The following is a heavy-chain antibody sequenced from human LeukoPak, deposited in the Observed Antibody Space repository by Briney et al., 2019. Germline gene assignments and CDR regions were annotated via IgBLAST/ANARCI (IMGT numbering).Heavy chain of an antibody. CDR3: ARRAPDYYDSSGYLVPQYYFDY. V-gene: IGHV1-46*01. CDR1: GYTFTSYY. Sequence: ASVKVSCKASGYTFTSYYMHWVRQAPGQGLEWMGIINPSGGSTSYAQKFQGRVTMTRDTSTSTVYMELRSLRSDDTAVYYCARRAPDYYDSSGYLVPQYYFDYWGQGTLVTVSS. D-gene: IGHD3-22*01. CDR2: INPSGGST. J-gene: IGHJ4*02.